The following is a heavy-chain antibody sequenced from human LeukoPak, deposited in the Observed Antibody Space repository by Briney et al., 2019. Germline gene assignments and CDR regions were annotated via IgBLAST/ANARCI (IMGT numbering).Heavy chain of an antibody. V-gene: IGHV1-8*02. CDR1: GYTFTGYY. Sequence: ASVKVSCKASGYTFTGYYMHWVRQAPGQGLEWMGWINPNSGNTGYAQKFQGRVTMTRNTSISTAYMELSSLRSEDTAVYYCARGHMVRGVIIDDWGQGTLVTVSS. CDR2: INPNSGNT. CDR3: ARGHMVRGVIIDD. J-gene: IGHJ4*02. D-gene: IGHD3-10*01.